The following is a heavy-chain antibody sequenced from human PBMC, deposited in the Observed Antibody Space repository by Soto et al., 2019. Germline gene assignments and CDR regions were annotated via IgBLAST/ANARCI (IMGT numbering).Heavy chain of an antibody. Sequence: QVQLVESGGGVVQPGRSLRLSCAASGFTFSSYGMHWVRQAPGKGLEWVAVIWYDGSNKYYADSVKGRFTISRDNSKNTLYLQMNSLRAEDTAVYYCVRDSARIVVVPRVDGDNWFDPWGQGTLVTVSS. J-gene: IGHJ5*02. D-gene: IGHD2-2*01. CDR1: GFTFSSYG. CDR3: VRDSARIVVVPRVDGDNWFDP. V-gene: IGHV3-33*01. CDR2: IWYDGSNK.